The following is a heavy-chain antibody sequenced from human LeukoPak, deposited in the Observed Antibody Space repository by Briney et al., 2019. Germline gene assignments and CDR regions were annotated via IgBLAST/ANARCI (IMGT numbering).Heavy chain of an antibody. CDR2: IYYSGST. D-gene: IGHD6-19*01. V-gene: IGHV4-59*01. Sequence: SETLSLTCTVSGGSISSYYWSWIRQPPGKGLEWIGYIYYSGSTNYNPSLKSRVTISVDTSKNQFSLKLSSVTAADTAVYYCARVIGSGWYGDYYYGMDVWGQGTMVTVSS. CDR1: GGSISSYY. CDR3: ARVIGSGWYGDYYYGMDV. J-gene: IGHJ6*02.